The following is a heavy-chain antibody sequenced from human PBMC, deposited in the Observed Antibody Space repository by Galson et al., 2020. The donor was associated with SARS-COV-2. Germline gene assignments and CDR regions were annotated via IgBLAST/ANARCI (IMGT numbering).Heavy chain of an antibody. CDR2: ISYDGSNK. J-gene: IGHJ4*02. Sequence: GESLKISCAASGFTFSSYAMHWVRQAPGKGLEWVAVISYDGSNKYYADSVKGRFTISRDNSKNTVYLQMNNLRADDTAVYYCARDGQSSSGWAFDYWGQGTLVTVSS. V-gene: IGHV3-30*07. CDR3: ARDGQSSSGWAFDY. D-gene: IGHD6-19*01. CDR1: GFTFSSYA.